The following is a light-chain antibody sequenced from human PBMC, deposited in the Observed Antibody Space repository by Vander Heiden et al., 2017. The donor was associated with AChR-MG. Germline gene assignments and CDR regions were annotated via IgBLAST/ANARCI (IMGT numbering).Light chain of an antibody. CDR2: DAS. J-gene: IGKJ5*01. CDR1: QSVRGY. V-gene: IGKV3-11*01. Sequence: EIVLTQSPATLSLSPGERATLSCRASQSVRGYLAWYQQKPGQAPRLLIYDASNRATGIPARFSGSESGTDFTLTISSLEPEDFAVYYCQQRSNWPITFGQGTRLEIK. CDR3: QQRSNWPIT.